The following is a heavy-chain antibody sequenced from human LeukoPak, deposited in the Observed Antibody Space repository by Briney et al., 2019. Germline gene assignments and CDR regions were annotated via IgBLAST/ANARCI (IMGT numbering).Heavy chain of an antibody. Sequence: PSETLSLTCAVYGGSFSGYYWSWIRQPPGKGLEWIGEINHSGSTNYNPSLKSRVTISVDTSKNQFSLKLSSVTAADTAVYYCARHVGFGIPVDYWGQGTLVTVSS. V-gene: IGHV4-34*01. CDR1: GGSFSGYY. CDR2: INHSGST. CDR3: ARHVGFGIPVDY. D-gene: IGHD2-2*01. J-gene: IGHJ4*02.